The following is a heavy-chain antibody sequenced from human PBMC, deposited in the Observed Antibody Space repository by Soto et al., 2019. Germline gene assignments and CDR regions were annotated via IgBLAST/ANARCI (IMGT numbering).Heavy chain of an antibody. V-gene: IGHV4-34*01. J-gene: IGHJ4*02. CDR3: ARESGEEYQLLFSSGWYGGYYFDY. Sequence: PSETLSLTCAVYGGSFSGYYWSWIRQPPGKGLEWIGEINHSGSTNYNPSLKSRVTVSVDTSKNQFSLKLSSVTAADTAVYYCARESGEEYQLLFSSGWYGGYYFDYWGQGTLVTVSS. D-gene: IGHD6-19*01. CDR1: GGSFSGYY. CDR2: INHSGST.